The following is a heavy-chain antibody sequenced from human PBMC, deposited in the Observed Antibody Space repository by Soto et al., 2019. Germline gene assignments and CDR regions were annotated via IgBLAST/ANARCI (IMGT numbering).Heavy chain of an antibody. CDR3: AREGTGVGATPHDAFDI. D-gene: IGHD1-26*01. Sequence: QVQLVESGGGVVQPERSLRLSCAASGFTFSSYGMHWVRQAPGKGLEWVAVIWYDGSKKYYADSVKGRFTISRDNSKNTVYLQMNSLRGEDTAVYYCAREGTGVGATPHDAFDIWGQGTMVTVSS. CDR2: IWYDGSKK. V-gene: IGHV3-33*01. J-gene: IGHJ3*02. CDR1: GFTFSSYG.